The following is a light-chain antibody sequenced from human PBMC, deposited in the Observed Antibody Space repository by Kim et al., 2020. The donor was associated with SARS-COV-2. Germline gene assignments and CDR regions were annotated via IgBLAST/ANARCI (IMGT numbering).Light chain of an antibody. Sequence: DIQMTQSPSILSASVGDRVTITCRASQSVSSWLAWYQQKPGKAPKLLISKASSLEGGVPSRFGGRGSGTEFTLTINTLQPDDFATYSCQQYDSHPYTFGQGTKLEI. CDR2: KAS. CDR1: QSVSSW. V-gene: IGKV1-5*03. CDR3: QQYDSHPYT. J-gene: IGKJ2*01.